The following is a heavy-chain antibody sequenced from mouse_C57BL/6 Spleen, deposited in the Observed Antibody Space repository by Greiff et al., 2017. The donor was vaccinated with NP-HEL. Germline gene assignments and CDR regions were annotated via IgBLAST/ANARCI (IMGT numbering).Heavy chain of an antibody. J-gene: IGHJ3*01. CDR2: IYPSDSET. Sequence: VQLQQPGAELVRPGSSVKLSCKASGYTFTSYWMDWVKQRPGQGLEWIGNIYPSDSETHYNQKFKDKATLTVDKSSSTAYMQLSSLTSEDSAVYYWASNYDGYSPFAYWGQGTLVTVSA. CDR3: ASNYDGYSPFAY. D-gene: IGHD2-3*01. CDR1: GYTFTSYW. V-gene: IGHV1-61*01.